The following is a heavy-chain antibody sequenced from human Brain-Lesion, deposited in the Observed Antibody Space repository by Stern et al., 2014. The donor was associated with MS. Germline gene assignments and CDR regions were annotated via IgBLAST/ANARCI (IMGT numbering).Heavy chain of an antibody. CDR2: IYYSGNT. V-gene: IGHV4-39*01. Sequence: QLQLQESGPGLVKPSETLSLTCTVAGGSVSSTSYAWAWIRQPPGKGLEWIGTIYYSGNTPYSPSLKSRLTISLDTSQNPFSLQLRSVTAADTAVYYCAGEEDIRYCSGGSCTGNWFDPWGQGTLVTVSS. J-gene: IGHJ5*02. CDR3: AGEEDIRYCSGGSCTGNWFDP. D-gene: IGHD2-15*01. CDR1: GGSVSSTSYA.